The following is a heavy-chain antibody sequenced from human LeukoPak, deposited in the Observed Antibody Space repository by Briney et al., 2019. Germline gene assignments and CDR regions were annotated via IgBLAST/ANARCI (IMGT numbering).Heavy chain of an antibody. D-gene: IGHD3-22*01. J-gene: IGHJ4*02. V-gene: IGHV4-59*08. Sequence: SETLSLTCTVSGASINDYYWTWIRQPPGKGLEWIANIFHSGSTNYNPSLKSRVTISVDTSKNQFSLKLSSVTAADTAVYYCARLGDSSGYYYDVNDYWGQGTLVTVSS. CDR1: GASINDYY. CDR3: ARLGDSSGYYYDVNDY. CDR2: IFHSGST.